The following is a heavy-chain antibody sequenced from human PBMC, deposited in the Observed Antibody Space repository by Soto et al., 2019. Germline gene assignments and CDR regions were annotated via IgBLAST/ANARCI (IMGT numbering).Heavy chain of an antibody. CDR2: IYWDDDK. V-gene: IGHV2-5*02. J-gene: IGHJ4*02. D-gene: IGHD4-17*01. CDR1: GFSLSTSGVG. CDR3: AHRRNYGDYVDY. Sequence: QITLKESGPTLVKPTQTLTLTCTFSGFSLSTSGVGVGWIRQPPGKALEWLALIYWDDDKRYSPSLKSRLTIPKDTPKNQVVLTMTNMDPVDTATYYCAHRRNYGDYVDYWGQGTLVTVSS.